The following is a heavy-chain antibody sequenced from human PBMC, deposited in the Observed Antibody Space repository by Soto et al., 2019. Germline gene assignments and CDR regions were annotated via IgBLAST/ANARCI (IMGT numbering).Heavy chain of an antibody. CDR3: ARGLAGNSWKYDILTFDY. J-gene: IGHJ4*02. CDR2: MNPDVGRA. CDR1: GYTFTSYD. Sequence: ASVKVSCKASGYTFTSYDMNWVRQATGQGREWMGWMNPDVGRAGYAQKFQGRVTMTRNTSISTDYMEPNSLRSEDTAVYYCARGLAGNSWKYDILTFDYWGKGTLVTFSS. D-gene: IGHD3-9*01. V-gene: IGHV1-8*01.